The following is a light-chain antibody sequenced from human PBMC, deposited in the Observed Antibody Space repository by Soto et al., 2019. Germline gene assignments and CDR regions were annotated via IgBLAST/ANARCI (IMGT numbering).Light chain of an antibody. Sequence: DIAMTQSPSFLSASVGDRVNITCRASQGISSHLAWYQQKPGKAPKLLIYAASTLQSGVPSRFSGSGSGTEFTLTISSLQPEDVATYYCQKYNSAPLTFGGGTKVDIK. CDR2: AAS. CDR3: QKYNSAPLT. V-gene: IGKV1-9*01. J-gene: IGKJ4*01. CDR1: QGISSH.